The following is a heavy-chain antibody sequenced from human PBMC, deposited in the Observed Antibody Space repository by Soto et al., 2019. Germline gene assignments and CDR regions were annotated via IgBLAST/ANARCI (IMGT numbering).Heavy chain of an antibody. CDR1: GGSFSGYY. D-gene: IGHD4-17*01. CDR2: INHSGST. J-gene: IGHJ4*02. V-gene: IGHV4-34*01. Sequence: PSETLSLTCAVYGGSFSGYYWSWIRQPPGKGLEWIGEINHSGSTNYNPSLKSRVTISVDTSKNQFSLKLSSVTAADTAVYYCARPNDDYGDYAFDYWGQGTLVTVSS. CDR3: ARPNDDYGDYAFDY.